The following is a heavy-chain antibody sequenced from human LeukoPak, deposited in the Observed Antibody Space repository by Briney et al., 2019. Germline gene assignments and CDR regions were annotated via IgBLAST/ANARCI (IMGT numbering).Heavy chain of an antibody. J-gene: IGHJ4*02. CDR3: ARGTYGSGSFGGK. V-gene: IGHV3-7*01. CDR2: IKQDGSET. CDR1: GFMFTDYW. Sequence: TGGSLRLCCAASGFMFTDYWMNWVRQAPGKGLEWVANIKQDGSETSYVDSVKGRFTISRDNAKNSLYLQMNSLRVEDSAVYFCARGTYGSGSFGGKWGQGTLVTVSS. D-gene: IGHD3-10*01.